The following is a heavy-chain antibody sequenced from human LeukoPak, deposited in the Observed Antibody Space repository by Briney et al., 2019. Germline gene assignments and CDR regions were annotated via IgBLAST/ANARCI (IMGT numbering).Heavy chain of an antibody. CDR3: ARDRTARGFDP. CDR1: GGSTSSYY. Sequence: SETLSLTCTVSGGSTSSYYWSWIRQPPGKGLEWIGYIYYSGSTNYNPSLKSRVTISVDTSKNQFSLKLSSVTAADTAVYYCARDRTARGFDPWGQGTLVTVSS. J-gene: IGHJ5*02. CDR2: IYYSGST. D-gene: IGHD6-6*01. V-gene: IGHV4-59*01.